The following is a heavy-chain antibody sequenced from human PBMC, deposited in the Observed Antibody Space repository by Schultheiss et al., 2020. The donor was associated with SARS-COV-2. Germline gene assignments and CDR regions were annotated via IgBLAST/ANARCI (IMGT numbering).Heavy chain of an antibody. CDR1: GFTFSSYA. CDR2: ISGSGGST. Sequence: GGSLRLSCAASGFTFSSYAMSWVRQAPGKGLEWVSAISGSGGSTYYADSVKGRFTISRDNSKNTLYLQLNSLRAEDTAVYYCAKDLGFLEWQTQAANWFDPWGQGTLVTVSS. CDR3: AKDLGFLEWQTQAANWFDP. J-gene: IGHJ5*02. V-gene: IGHV3-23*01. D-gene: IGHD3-3*01.